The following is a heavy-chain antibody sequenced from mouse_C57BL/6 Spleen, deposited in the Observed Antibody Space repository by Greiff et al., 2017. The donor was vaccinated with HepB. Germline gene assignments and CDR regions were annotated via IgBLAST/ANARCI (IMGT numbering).Heavy chain of an antibody. J-gene: IGHJ3*01. D-gene: IGHD1-1*01. V-gene: IGHV14-4*01. Sequence: EVQLQQSGAELVRPGASVKLSCTASGFNIKDDYMHWVKQRPEQGLEWIGWIDPENGDTEYASKFQGKATITADTSSNTAYLQLSSLTSEDTAVYYCTTNYYGSRRWFAYWGQGTLVTVSA. CDR1: GFNIKDDY. CDR2: IDPENGDT. CDR3: TTNYYGSRRWFAY.